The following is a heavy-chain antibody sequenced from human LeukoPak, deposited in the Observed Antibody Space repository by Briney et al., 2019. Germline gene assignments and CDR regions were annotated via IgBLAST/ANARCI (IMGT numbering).Heavy chain of an antibody. J-gene: IGHJ5*02. CDR1: GFTFKSYA. Sequence: GGSLRLSCAASGFTFKSYAMHWVRQAPGKGLEWVAVISYDETNEFYADSVKGRFTISRDNSKNTLYLQMNSLRAEDTAVYYCAKAPYCSMRGNNNCDWFDPWGQGTLVTVSS. V-gene: IGHV3-30*18. CDR2: ISYDETNE. CDR3: AKAPYCSMRGNNNCDWFDP. D-gene: IGHD1/OR15-1a*01.